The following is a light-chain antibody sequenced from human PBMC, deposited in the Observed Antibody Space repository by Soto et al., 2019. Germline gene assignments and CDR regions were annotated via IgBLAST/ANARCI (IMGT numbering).Light chain of an antibody. Sequence: DIQMTQSPSTLSASVGDRVTITCRASQSISSWLAWYQQKPGKAPKLLIYDASYFERGVPSRFSGSGSGTEFTLTISSLQPDDLATYYCQEYNSFWTLGQGTKVEI. CDR3: QEYNSFWT. CDR1: QSISSW. CDR2: DAS. J-gene: IGKJ1*01. V-gene: IGKV1-5*01.